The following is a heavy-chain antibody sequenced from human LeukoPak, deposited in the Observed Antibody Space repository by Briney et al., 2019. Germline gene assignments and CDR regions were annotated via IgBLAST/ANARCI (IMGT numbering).Heavy chain of an antibody. D-gene: IGHD2/OR15-2a*01. CDR2: ISGSGDNT. J-gene: IGHJ6*01. CDR3: AKMKGHPLQKYYMDV. V-gene: IGHV3-23*01. Sequence: GGSRRPSCAASRFTFSGFAMSWVRRTPGKGLEWVSGISGSGDNTLYAASVKGRFTISRDNSKNTLYLEMNSLRAEDTAIYYCAKMKGHPLQKYYMDVWGQGTTVTVSS. CDR1: RFTFSGFA.